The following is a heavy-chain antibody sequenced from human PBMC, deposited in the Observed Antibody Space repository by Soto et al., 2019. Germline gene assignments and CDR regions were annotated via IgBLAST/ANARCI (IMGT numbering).Heavy chain of an antibody. CDR3: TIGSWSGEVFDI. CDR2: IIPMLGIA. V-gene: IGHV1-69*02. D-gene: IGHD2-21*01. J-gene: IGHJ3*02. Sequence: QVQLVQSGAEVKKPGSSVKVSCKDSGGTFSTYSMFWVRQAPGQGLEWMGRIIPMLGIANHAQRFQDRVTITADKSTATAHMELSLRSEDTALYYCTIGSWSGEVFDIWGQGTMVTVSS. CDR1: GGTFSTYS.